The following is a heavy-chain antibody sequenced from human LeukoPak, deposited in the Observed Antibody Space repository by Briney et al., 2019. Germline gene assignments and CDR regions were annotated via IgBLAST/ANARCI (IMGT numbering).Heavy chain of an antibody. CDR1: GGTFSSYA. CDR3: ARSKTSWFGELSASFDY. V-gene: IGHV1-69*04. Sequence: GASVKVSCKASGGTFSSYAISWVRQAPGQGLEWMGRIIPILGIANYAQKFQGRVTITADKSTSTAYMELSSLRSEDTAVYYCARSKTSWFGELSASFDYWGQGTLVTVSP. D-gene: IGHD3-10*01. J-gene: IGHJ4*02. CDR2: IIPILGIA.